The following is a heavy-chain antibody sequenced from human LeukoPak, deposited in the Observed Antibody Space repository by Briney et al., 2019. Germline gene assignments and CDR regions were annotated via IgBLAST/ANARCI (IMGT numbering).Heavy chain of an antibody. V-gene: IGHV1-69*06. CDR1: GGTFSYYP. D-gene: IGHD3-10*01. Sequence: SVKVSCKASGGTFSYYPISWVRQAPGQGPEWLGSIIPVYGTTKSAQKFQGRVTITADKSSNTVYLEFSGLRSEDTAVYYCAREQGRSGAFDIWGKGSLVTVSS. J-gene: IGHJ3*02. CDR2: IIPVYGTT. CDR3: AREQGRSGAFDI.